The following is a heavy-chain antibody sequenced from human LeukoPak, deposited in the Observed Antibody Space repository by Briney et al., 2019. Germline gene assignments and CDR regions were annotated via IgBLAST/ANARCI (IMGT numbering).Heavy chain of an antibody. V-gene: IGHV3-30*02. CDR1: GFTFSSYG. J-gene: IGHJ4*02. Sequence: GGSLRLSCAASGFTFSSYGMHWVRQAPGKGLEWVAFIRYDGSNNYYEDSVKGRFTISRDNSKNTLYLQMSSLRAEDTAMYHCAKVKALDAVASYFDYWGQGTLVTVSS. D-gene: IGHD1-1*01. CDR2: IRYDGSNN. CDR3: AKVKALDAVASYFDY.